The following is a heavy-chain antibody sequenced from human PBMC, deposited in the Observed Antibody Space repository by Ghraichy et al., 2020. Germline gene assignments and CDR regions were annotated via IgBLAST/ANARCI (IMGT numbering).Heavy chain of an antibody. D-gene: IGHD6-19*01. J-gene: IGHJ4*02. V-gene: IGHV4-39*01. CDR3: ARHRSIAVAHSPFDY. Sequence: SETLSLTCTVSGGSISSSSYYWGWIRQPPGKGLEWIGSIYYSGSTYYNPSLKSRVTISVDTSKNQFSLKLSSVTAADTAVYYCARHRSIAVAHSPFDYWGQGTLVTVSS. CDR2: IYYSGST. CDR1: GGSISSSSYY.